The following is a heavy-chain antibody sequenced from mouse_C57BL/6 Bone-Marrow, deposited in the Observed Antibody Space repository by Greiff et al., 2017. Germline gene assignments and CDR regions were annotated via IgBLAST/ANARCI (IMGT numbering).Heavy chain of an antibody. V-gene: IGHV1-64*01. J-gene: IGHJ2*01. CDR1: GYTFTSYW. CDR2: IHPNSGST. D-gene: IGHD2-4*01. Sequence: QVQLQQPGAELVKPGASVKLSCKASGYTFTSYWMHWVKQRPGQGLEWIGMIHPNSGSTNYNEKFKSKATLTVDKSSSTAYMQLSSLTSEDSAVYYCARWGDYYDYDGHHDYWGQGTTLTVSS. CDR3: ARWGDYYDYDGHHDY.